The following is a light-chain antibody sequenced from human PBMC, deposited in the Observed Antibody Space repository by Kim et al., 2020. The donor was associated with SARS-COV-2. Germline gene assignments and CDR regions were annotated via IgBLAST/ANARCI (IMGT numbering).Light chain of an antibody. Sequence: EIVMTQSPATLSVSPGERATLSCRASQSVSSNLAGYQQQPGQPPSLLISGASTRATGIPARDSGSGSGTEFTLTISSLQSEDFAVYYCERNNKGHLSLGGGTKVDIK. CDR1: QSVSSN. CDR3: ERNNKGHLS. CDR2: GAS. V-gene: IGKV3-15*01. J-gene: IGKJ4*01.